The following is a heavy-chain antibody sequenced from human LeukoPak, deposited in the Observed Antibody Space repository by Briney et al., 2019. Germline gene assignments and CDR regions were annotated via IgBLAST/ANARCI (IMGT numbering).Heavy chain of an antibody. CDR1: GFTFSTYV. V-gene: IGHV3-64D*06. CDR3: VRGTGY. CDR2: ISSNGDNT. Sequence: GGSLRLSCSVSGFTFSTYVMHWVRPAPGEGLEYVSAISSNGDNTYYADSVKGRFTISRDNSKNTLYLQMSSLRADGTAVYYCVRGTGYWGQGTLVTVSS. J-gene: IGHJ4*02.